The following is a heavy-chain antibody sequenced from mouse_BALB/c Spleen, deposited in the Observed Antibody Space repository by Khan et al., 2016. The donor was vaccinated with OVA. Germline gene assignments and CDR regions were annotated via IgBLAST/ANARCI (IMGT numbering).Heavy chain of an antibody. Sequence: QVQLKQSGPDLVAPSQSLSITCTVSGFSLTSYGVNWVRQPPGKGLEWLGVIWGDGSTNYHSTLMSRLSISKDNSQSQVFLKLSSLQTDDTATYYCAKWGTANYYAMDYWGQGTSVTVSS. V-gene: IGHV2-3*01. CDR1: GFSLTSYG. J-gene: IGHJ4*01. CDR2: IWGDGST. D-gene: IGHD1-2*01. CDR3: AKWGTANYYAMDY.